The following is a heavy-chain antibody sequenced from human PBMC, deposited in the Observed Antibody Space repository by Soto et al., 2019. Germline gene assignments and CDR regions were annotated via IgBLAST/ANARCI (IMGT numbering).Heavy chain of an antibody. D-gene: IGHD6-13*01. Sequence: SVKVSCKASGGTFSSYTISWVRQAPGQGLEWMGRIIPILGIANYAQKFQGRVTITADKSTSTAYMELSSLRSEDTAVYYCARHRRSSSWFYYWGQGTLVTVSS. CDR1: GGTFSSYT. CDR2: IIPILGIA. V-gene: IGHV1-69*02. J-gene: IGHJ4*02. CDR3: ARHRRSSSWFYY.